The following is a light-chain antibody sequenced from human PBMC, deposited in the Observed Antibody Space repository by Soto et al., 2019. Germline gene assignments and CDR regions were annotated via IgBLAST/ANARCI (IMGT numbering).Light chain of an antibody. J-gene: IGLJ2*01. V-gene: IGLV1-51*02. CDR2: ENN. CDR3: GTWDSNLSAVV. CDR1: SSNIGNNY. Sequence: QSVLTQPPSVSAAPGQTVTISCSGSSSNIGNNYVSWYQHLPGTAPKLLIYENNKRPSGIPDRFSGSKSGTSATLGITGLQTGDEADYYCGTWDSNLSAVVFGGGTKLTVL.